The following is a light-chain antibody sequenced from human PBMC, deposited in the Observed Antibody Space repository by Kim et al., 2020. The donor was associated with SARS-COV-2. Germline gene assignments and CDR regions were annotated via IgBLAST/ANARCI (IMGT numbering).Light chain of an antibody. V-gene: IGLV3-9*01. CDR1: NIENKN. CDR3: QVWDSRTLV. CDR2: RDK. Sequence: SVALGQTATIPCGGNNIENKNVHWYHQRPGQAPVLVMYRDKKRPSGIPERLSGSNSGNTATLTISRVEAGDEGDYYCQVWDSRTLVFGGGTKLTVL. J-gene: IGLJ2*01.